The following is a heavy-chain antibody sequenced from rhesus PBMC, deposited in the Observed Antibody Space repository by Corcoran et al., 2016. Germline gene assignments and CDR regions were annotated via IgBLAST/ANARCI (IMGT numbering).Heavy chain of an antibody. CDR1: GGSLRDSYR. Sequence: QVQLQESGPGVVKPSETLSLTCAVPGGSLRDSYRWSWIRQPPGKGLEWIGYIYGSSTSTNYNPSLKSRVTISKDTSKNQFSLKLSSVTAADTAVYYCASLRRQPFIDYWGQGVLVTVSS. V-gene: IGHV4S10*01. D-gene: IGHD6-25*01. CDR3: ASLRRQPFIDY. J-gene: IGHJ4*01. CDR2: IYGSSTST.